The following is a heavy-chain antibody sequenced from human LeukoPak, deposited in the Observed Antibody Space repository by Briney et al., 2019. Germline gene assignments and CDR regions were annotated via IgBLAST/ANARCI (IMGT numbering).Heavy chain of an antibody. Sequence: GGSLRLSCAASEFTFRSYWMRWVRQAPGKGLERVANIKQDGSEKNYVDSVKGRFTISRDNAKNSMYLQMNSLRAEDTAVYYCAREGFAAASDIWGQGTMVTVSS. CDR1: EFTFRSYW. CDR3: AREGFAAASDI. CDR2: IKQDGSEK. V-gene: IGHV3-7*01. J-gene: IGHJ3*02. D-gene: IGHD2-15*01.